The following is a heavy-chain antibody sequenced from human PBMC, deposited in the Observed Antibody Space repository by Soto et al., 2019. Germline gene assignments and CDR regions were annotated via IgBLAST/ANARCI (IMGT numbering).Heavy chain of an antibody. CDR2: ISSSSSYI. CDR3: ARDPRYYYDSSGYRGLALGYNWFDP. V-gene: IGHV3-21*01. CDR1: GFTFSSYS. Sequence: VGSLRLSCAASGFTFSSYSMNWVRQAPGKGLEWVSSISSSSSYIYYADSVKGRFTISRDNAKNSLYLQMNSLRAEDTAVYYCARDPRYYYDSSGYRGLALGYNWFDPWGQGTLVTVSS. J-gene: IGHJ5*02. D-gene: IGHD3-22*01.